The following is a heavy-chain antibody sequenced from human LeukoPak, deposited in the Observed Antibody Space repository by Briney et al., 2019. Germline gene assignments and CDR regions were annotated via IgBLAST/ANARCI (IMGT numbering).Heavy chain of an antibody. D-gene: IGHD2-15*01. CDR2: INPNSGGT. CDR3: ARETDYSSLEG. V-gene: IGHV1-2*02. J-gene: IGHJ4*02. CDR1: GYTFTGYH. Sequence: ASVKVSCKASGYTFTGYHMHWVRQAPGQGLEWMGWINPNSGGTNYAQKFQGRVTMTGDTSISTAYMELSRLRSDDTAVYYCARETDYSSLEGWGQGTLVTVSS.